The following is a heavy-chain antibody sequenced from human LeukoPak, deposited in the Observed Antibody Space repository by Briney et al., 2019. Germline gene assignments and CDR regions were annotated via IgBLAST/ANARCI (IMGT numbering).Heavy chain of an antibody. J-gene: IGHJ5*02. CDR1: GLTFSIYT. CDR2: ISSSTTYI. V-gene: IGHV3-21*01. Sequence: PGGSLRLSCAASGLTFSIYTMHWVRQAPGKGLQWVSSISSSTTYIYYAESVKGRFTISRDNAKNSLDLQMNSLRDEDTAVYYCARGQNWLDPWGRGTLVTVSS. CDR3: ARGQNWLDP.